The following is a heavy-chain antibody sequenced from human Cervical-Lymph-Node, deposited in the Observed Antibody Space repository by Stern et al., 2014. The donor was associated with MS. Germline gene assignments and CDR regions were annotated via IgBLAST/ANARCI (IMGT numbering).Heavy chain of an antibody. V-gene: IGHV4-38-2*02. CDR2: IYHSGST. D-gene: IGHD6-13*01. Sequence: QVQLQESGPGLVKPSETLSLTCTVSGYSISSGYYWGWIRQPPGKGLEWIGTIYHSGSTYYNPSLKSRVTISVDTSKNHFSLKPSSVTAADTAVYYCAREEQQLVHGNWFDPWGQGTLVTVSS. CDR3: AREEQQLVHGNWFDP. J-gene: IGHJ5*02. CDR1: GYSISSGYY.